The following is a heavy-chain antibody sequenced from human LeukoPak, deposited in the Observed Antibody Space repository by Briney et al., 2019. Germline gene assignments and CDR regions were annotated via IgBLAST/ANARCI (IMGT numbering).Heavy chain of an antibody. V-gene: IGHV3-73*01. CDR2: IRSKANSYAT. D-gene: IGHD3-10*01. Sequence: GGSLKLSCAASGFTFSGSAMHWVRQASGKGLEWVGRIRSKANSYATAYAASAKGRFTISRDDSKNTAYLQMNSLKTEDTAVYYCTRHEAGYYGSGDTDYWGQGTLVTVSS. CDR1: GFTFSGSA. J-gene: IGHJ4*02. CDR3: TRHEAGYYGSGDTDY.